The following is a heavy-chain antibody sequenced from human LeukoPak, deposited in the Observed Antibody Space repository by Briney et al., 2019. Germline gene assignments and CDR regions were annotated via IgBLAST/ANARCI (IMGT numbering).Heavy chain of an antibody. CDR1: GFTFDDYA. CDR3: AKDMSYGSGSYYNGGDNWFDP. Sequence: PGGSLRLSCAASGFTFDDYAMHWLRQAPGKGLEWVSLISGDGGSTYYADSVKGRFTISRDNSKSSLYLQMNSLSTEDTALYYCAKDMSYGSGSYYNGGDNWFDPWGQGTLVTVSS. CDR2: ISGDGGST. V-gene: IGHV3-43*02. J-gene: IGHJ5*02. D-gene: IGHD3-10*01.